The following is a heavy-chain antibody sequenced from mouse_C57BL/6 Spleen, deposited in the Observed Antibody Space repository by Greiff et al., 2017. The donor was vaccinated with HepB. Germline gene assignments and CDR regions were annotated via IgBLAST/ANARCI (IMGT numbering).Heavy chain of an antibody. D-gene: IGHD1-1*01. CDR2: ISSGSSTI. V-gene: IGHV5-17*01. CDR3: AITAVVATTHWYFDV. Sequence: VQLKESGGGLVKPGGSLKLSCAASGFTFSDYGMHWVRQAPEKGLEWVAYISSGSSTIYYADTVKGRFTISRDNAENTLFLQMTNLRSEDTAMYYCAITAVVATTHWYFDVWGTGTTVTVSS. J-gene: IGHJ1*03. CDR1: GFTFSDYG.